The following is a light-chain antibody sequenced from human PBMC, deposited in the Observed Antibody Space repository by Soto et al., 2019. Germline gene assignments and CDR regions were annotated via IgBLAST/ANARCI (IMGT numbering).Light chain of an antibody. Sequence: DIHMTQSPSALSASVGDTVSITFWASQSINKWMAWYQLKPGKAPQLLIYKASSLQSGVPSRFSGSGYGTEFNLTISSLQTDDFATYFGQQYSDYSRTFGQGTKVDIK. CDR3: QQYSDYSRT. CDR2: KAS. J-gene: IGKJ1*01. CDR1: QSINKW. V-gene: IGKV1-5*03.